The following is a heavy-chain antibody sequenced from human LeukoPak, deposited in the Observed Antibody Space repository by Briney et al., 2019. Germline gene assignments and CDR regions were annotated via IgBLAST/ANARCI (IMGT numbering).Heavy chain of an antibody. Sequence: SETLSLTCTVSGYSISSGYYWGWIRQPPGKGLEWIGYFYYRGSTNYNPSLKSRVTISVDPSKNQFSLKLSSVTAEQTAVYYCARGYYDSVWGSTSTGSFAQWGQGILVIVSS. CDR2: FYYRGST. D-gene: IGHD3-16*01. CDR3: ARGYYDSVWGSTSTGSFAQ. V-gene: IGHV4-61*01. J-gene: IGHJ4*02. CDR1: GYSISSGYY.